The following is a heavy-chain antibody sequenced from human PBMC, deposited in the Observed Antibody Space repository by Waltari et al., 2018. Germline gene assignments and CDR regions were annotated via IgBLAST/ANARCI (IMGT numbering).Heavy chain of an antibody. D-gene: IGHD1-26*01. CDR1: GFTFSSYW. J-gene: IGHJ4*02. CDR3: ARGRTGLTQIVED. Sequence: EVQLVESGGGLVQPGGSLRLSCAASGFTFSSYWMHWVRQAPGKGLLWVSRINSDGISTNYADSVKGRFTVSRDNAKNTLYLQMNSLRAEDTAVYYCARGRTGLTQIVEDWGQGTLVTVSS. CDR2: INSDGIST. V-gene: IGHV3-74*01.